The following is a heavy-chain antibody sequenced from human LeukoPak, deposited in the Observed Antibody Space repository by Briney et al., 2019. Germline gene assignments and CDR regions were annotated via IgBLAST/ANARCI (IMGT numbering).Heavy chain of an antibody. CDR1: GFTFRNYG. CDR3: ARIGYSTSWANFDY. V-gene: IGHV3-30*02. CDR2: IRTDGGEK. J-gene: IGHJ4*02. Sequence: GGPLRLSCAPSGFTFRNYGMHWAPQAPGKGLEWVASIRTDGGEKYHADSVQGRFSISRGNSKHTLYLQMDSLRAEDTALYYCARIGYSTSWANFDYWGQGTLVTVSS. D-gene: IGHD6-13*01.